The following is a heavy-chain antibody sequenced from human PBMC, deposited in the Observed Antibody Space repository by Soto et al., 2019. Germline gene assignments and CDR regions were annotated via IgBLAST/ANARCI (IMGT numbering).Heavy chain of an antibody. CDR2: ISSNGGIT. V-gene: IGHV3-64*01. J-gene: IGHJ4*02. D-gene: IGHD3-16*01. Sequence: EVQLVESGGGLVQPGGSLRLSCAASGFTFSSYDMHWVRQAPGKGLEYISAISSNGGITYYANSVKGRFTISRDNSKNMMYLQMGSLRAEDMAMYYCVRDTSFDYWGQGTLVTVSS. CDR1: GFTFSSYD. CDR3: VRDTSFDY.